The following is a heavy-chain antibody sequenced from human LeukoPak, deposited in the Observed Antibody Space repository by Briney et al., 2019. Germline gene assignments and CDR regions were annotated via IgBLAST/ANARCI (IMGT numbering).Heavy chain of an antibody. CDR2: ISSSSSYI. D-gene: IGHD3-3*01. J-gene: IGHJ4*02. CDR3: ASGIGSATRSGYDY. CDR1: GFTFSSYS. Sequence: GGSLRLSCAASGFTFSSYSMNWVRQAPGKGLEWVSSISSSSSYIDYADSVKGRFTISRDNAKNSLYLQMNSLSAEDTAVYYCASGIGSATRSGYDYWGQGTLVTVSS. V-gene: IGHV3-21*01.